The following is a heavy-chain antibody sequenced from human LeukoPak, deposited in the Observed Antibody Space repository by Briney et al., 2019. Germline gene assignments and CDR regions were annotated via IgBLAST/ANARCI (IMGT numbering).Heavy chain of an antibody. Sequence: SVKVSCKASGGTFSSYAISWVRQAPGQGLEWMGGIIPIFGTANYAQKFQGRVTITTDESTSTAYMELSSLRSEDTAVYYCASKAARPYRSPVGNVEYYYYYYMDVWGKGTTVTVSS. CDR3: ASKAARPYRSPVGNVEYYYYYYMDV. CDR1: GGTFSSYA. J-gene: IGHJ6*03. V-gene: IGHV1-69*05. D-gene: IGHD6-6*01. CDR2: IIPIFGTA.